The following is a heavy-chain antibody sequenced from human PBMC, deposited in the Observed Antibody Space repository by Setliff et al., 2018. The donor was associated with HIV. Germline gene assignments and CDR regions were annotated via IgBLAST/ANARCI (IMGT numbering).Heavy chain of an antibody. CDR1: DASITADTCY. J-gene: IGHJ5*02. CDR3: AMANLEPTSRLFDP. CDR2: SHNSGTT. D-gene: IGHD1-1*01. V-gene: IGHV4-30-4*08. Sequence: PSETLSLTCAVYDASITADTCYWNRLRQPPGKGPEWIGYSHNSGTTNYNPAFASRLIISLDMSDNPFSLNLASVTAADPAVYYCAMANLEPTSRLFDPWGPGTLVTGS.